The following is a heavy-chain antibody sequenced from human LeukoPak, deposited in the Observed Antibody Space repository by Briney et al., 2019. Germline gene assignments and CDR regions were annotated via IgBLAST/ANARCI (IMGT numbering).Heavy chain of an antibody. CDR2: ARNKTKSYTT. CDR3: ARRFSSGWYWYFDL. D-gene: IGHD6-19*01. J-gene: IGHJ2*01. V-gene: IGHV3-72*01. Sequence: GGSLRLSCAASGFTFSDHYMDWVRQAPGKGLEWVGRARNKTKSYTTEYAASVKGRFTISRDESKNSLHLQMNNLKTEDTAVYYCARRFSSGWYWYFDLWGRGTLVTVSS. CDR1: GFTFSDHY.